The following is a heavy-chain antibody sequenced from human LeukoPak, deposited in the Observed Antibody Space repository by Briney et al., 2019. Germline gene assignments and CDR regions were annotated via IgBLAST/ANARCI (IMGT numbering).Heavy chain of an antibody. CDR3: AKDHLTIFGVAIKGNDAFDI. V-gene: IGHV3-23*01. CDR1: GFTFSSYA. Sequence: GGSLRLSCAASGFTFSSYAMSWVRQAPGKGLEWVSGISWSGGSTYYADSVKGRFTISRDNSKNTLYLQMNSLRAEDTAVYYCAKDHLTIFGVAIKGNDAFDIWGQGTMVTVSS. CDR2: ISWSGGST. J-gene: IGHJ3*02. D-gene: IGHD3-3*01.